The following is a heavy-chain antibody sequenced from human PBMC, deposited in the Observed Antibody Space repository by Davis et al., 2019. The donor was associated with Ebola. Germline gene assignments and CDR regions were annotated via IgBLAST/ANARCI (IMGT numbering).Heavy chain of an antibody. J-gene: IGHJ3*02. D-gene: IGHD2-2*01. Sequence: GGSLRLSCAASGFTFSSYAMSWVRQAPGKGLEWVSGISGSGGTTYYADSVKGRFTISRDKSKNTLYLQMNSLRADETAVYYCARGDIVVIPASFFDIWGQGTMVTVSS. V-gene: IGHV3-23*01. CDR1: GFTFSSYA. CDR3: ARGDIVVIPASFFDI. CDR2: ISGSGGTT.